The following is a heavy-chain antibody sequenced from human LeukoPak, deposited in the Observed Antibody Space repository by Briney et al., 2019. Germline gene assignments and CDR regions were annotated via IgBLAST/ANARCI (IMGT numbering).Heavy chain of an antibody. D-gene: IGHD2-21*01. CDR1: GFTVSNNY. CDR3: AKDGTAYCGGDCYSYMDV. V-gene: IGHV3-30*02. CDR2: IRYDGSNK. Sequence: GGSLRLSCAASGFTVSNNYMSWVRQAPGKGLEWVAFIRYDGSNKYYADSVKGRFTISRDNSKNTLYLQMNSLRAEDTAVYYCAKDGTAYCGGDCYSYMDVWGKGTTVTVSS. J-gene: IGHJ6*03.